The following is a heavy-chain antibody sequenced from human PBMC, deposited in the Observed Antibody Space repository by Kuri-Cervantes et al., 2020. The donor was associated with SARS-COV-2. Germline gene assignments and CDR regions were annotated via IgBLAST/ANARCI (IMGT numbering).Heavy chain of an antibody. Sequence: GGSLRLSCAASGFAFSDYTMNWVRQAPGKGLEWVAVISYDGSNKYYADSVKGRFTISRDNSKNTLYLQMNSLRAEDTAVYYCARGHQGLLWFGYQVDIWGQGTMVTVSS. CDR1: GFAFSDYT. CDR2: ISYDGSNK. V-gene: IGHV3-30-3*01. J-gene: IGHJ3*02. D-gene: IGHD3-10*01. CDR3: ARGHQGLLWFGYQVDI.